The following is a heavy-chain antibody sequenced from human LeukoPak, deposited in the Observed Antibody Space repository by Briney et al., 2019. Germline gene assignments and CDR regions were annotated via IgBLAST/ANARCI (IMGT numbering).Heavy chain of an antibody. CDR2: ISSSSSYI. Sequence: PGGSLRLSCAASGFTFSSYSMNWVRQAPGKGLEWVSSISSSSSYIYYADSVKGRFTISRDNAKNSLYLQMNSLRAEDTAVYYCARDLDRYFDWLYSPYGMDVWGQGTTVTVSS. CDR3: ARDLDRYFDWLYSPYGMDV. CDR1: GFTFSSYS. D-gene: IGHD3-9*01. J-gene: IGHJ6*02. V-gene: IGHV3-21*01.